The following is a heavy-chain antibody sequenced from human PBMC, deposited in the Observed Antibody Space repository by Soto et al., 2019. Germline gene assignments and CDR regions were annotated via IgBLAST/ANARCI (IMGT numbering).Heavy chain of an antibody. CDR1: GFTFSNYW. CDR3: VRDSHGDY. V-gene: IGHV3-74*01. Sequence: EVQLVESGGGLVQPGWSLRLSCAGSGFTFSNYWMHWVRQAPGKGLEWVSRIDHDGPTDYADSVRGRFTISRDNAENTLDLQMNSLRPEDTAVYYCVRDSHGDYWGQGTLVTVSS. J-gene: IGHJ4*02. CDR2: IDHDGPT.